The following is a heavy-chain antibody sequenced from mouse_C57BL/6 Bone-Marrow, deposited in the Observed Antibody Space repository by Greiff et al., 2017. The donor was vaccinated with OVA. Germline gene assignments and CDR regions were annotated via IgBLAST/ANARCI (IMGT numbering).Heavy chain of an antibody. Sequence: QVQLQQPGAELVKPGASVTLSCKASGYTFTSYWMQWVKQRPGQGLEWIGEIDPSDSYTNYNQKFKGKATLTVDTSSSTAYMQLSSLTSEDSAVYYCASYYWYFDVWGTGTTVTVSS. CDR2: IDPSDSYT. CDR3: ASYYWYFDV. CDR1: GYTFTSYW. V-gene: IGHV1-50*01. J-gene: IGHJ1*03.